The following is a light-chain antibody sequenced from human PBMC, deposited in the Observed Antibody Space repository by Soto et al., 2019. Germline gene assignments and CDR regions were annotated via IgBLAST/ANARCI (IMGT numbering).Light chain of an antibody. CDR1: QSVSSSY. Sequence: EIGLTQSPGTLSLSPGERATLFCRASQSVSSSYLAWYQQKPGQAPRLLIYGVSSRATGIPDRFSGSGSGTDFTLTISRLETEDFAVYYCQQYGTSRTFGQGTKVEIK. CDR2: GVS. CDR3: QQYGTSRT. J-gene: IGKJ1*01. V-gene: IGKV3-20*01.